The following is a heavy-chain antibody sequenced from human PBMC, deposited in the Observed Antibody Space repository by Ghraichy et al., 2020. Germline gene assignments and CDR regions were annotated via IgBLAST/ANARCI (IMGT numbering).Heavy chain of an antibody. CDR3: AEADSAYYDILTGYPSEYYFDY. D-gene: IGHD3-9*01. V-gene: IGHV4-59*01. CDR2: IYYSGST. J-gene: IGHJ4*02. CDR1: GGSISSYY. Sequence: SETLSLTCTVSGGSISSYYWSWIRQPPGKGLEWIGYIYYSGSTNYNPSLKSRVTISVDTSKNQFSLKLSSVTAADTAVYYWAEADSAYYDILTGYPSEYYFDYWGQGTLVTVSS.